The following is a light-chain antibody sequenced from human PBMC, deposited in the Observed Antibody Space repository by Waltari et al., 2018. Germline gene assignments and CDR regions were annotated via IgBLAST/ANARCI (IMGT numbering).Light chain of an antibody. J-gene: IGKJ1*01. V-gene: IGKV2-30*02. CDR3: MQSIQSPET. CDR1: QSLVHSDGNTY. CDR2: KVS. Sequence: DVVMTQSPLSLPVTLGQPASISCRSSQSLVHSDGNTYLNWFQQRPGQSPRRLIYKVSNRDSGVPDRFSGSGSGTDFTLKISRVEAEDVGVYYCMQSIQSPETFGQGTKVEIK.